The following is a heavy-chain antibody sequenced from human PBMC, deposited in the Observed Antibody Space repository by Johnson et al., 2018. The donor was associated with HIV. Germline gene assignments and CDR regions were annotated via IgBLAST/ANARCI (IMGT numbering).Heavy chain of an antibody. V-gene: IGHV3-30*04. CDR2: ISYDGSEK. CDR1: GFTFSSYA. Sequence: QVQLVESGGGVVQPGTSLRLSCAASGFTFSSYAMHWVRQAPGKGLEWVAVISYDGSEKYYAASVKGRFTISRDNSKNTLYLQMNSLGAEDTAVYYCARDWELGETAFDIWGQGTMVTVSS. CDR3: ARDWELGETAFDI. J-gene: IGHJ3*02. D-gene: IGHD1-26*01.